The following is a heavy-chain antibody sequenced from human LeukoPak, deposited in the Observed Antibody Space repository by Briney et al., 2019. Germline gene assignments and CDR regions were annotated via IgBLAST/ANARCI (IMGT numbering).Heavy chain of an antibody. CDR1: GFTVSSNY. Sequence: PGGSLRLSCAASGFTVSSNYMSWVRQAPGKGLEWVSVIYRDGGTYYADSVKGRFTISRDNSKNALYLQMNSLRAEDTAVYYCARAGGGRPFDPWGQGTLVTVSS. CDR3: ARAGGGRPFDP. V-gene: IGHV3-53*01. D-gene: IGHD3-16*01. J-gene: IGHJ5*02. CDR2: IYRDGGT.